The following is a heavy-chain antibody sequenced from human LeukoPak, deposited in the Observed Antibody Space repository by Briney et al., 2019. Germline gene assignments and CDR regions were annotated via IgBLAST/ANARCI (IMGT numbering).Heavy chain of an antibody. CDR1: GGSISSSSYY. J-gene: IGHJ4*02. Sequence: SETLSLTCTVSGGSISSSSYYWGWIRQPPGKGLEWIGSIFYSGTTYYNPSLKSRVTISVDTSKNQFSLKLRSVTAADTAVYYCARYVVPAAAWAGGLDHWGQGTLVTVSS. D-gene: IGHD2-2*01. V-gene: IGHV4-39*01. CDR2: IFYSGTT. CDR3: ARYVVPAAAWAGGLDH.